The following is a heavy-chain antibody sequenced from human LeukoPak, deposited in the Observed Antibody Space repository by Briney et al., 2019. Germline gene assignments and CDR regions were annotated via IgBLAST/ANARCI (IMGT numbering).Heavy chain of an antibody. CDR2: IYYSGTT. J-gene: IGHJ6*04. Sequence: SETLSLTCIVSGGSMDSFYWSWIRQSPGGGLEWIEYIYYSGTTNYNPSLRSRLTISVDTYKNQFSLKLSSVTAADTAVYYCARLARLTLIRGVTGYHSLDVWGKGTKVTVSS. CDR3: ARLARLTLIRGVTGYHSLDV. V-gene: IGHV4-59*01. D-gene: IGHD3-10*01. CDR1: GGSMDSFY.